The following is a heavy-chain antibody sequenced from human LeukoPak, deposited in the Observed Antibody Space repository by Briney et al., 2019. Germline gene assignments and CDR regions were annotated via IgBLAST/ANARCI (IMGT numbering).Heavy chain of an antibody. D-gene: IGHD6-19*01. CDR1: GYTFTSYY. CDR3: ARDSVSDTVRRGWSSKPAEYFDY. Sequence: ASVKVSCKASGYTFTSYYMHWVRQAPGQGLEWMGIINPSGGSTSYAQKFQGRVTMTRDTSTSTVYMELSSLRSEDTAVYYCARDSVSDTVRRGWSSKPAEYFDYWGQGTLVTVSS. V-gene: IGHV1-46*01. J-gene: IGHJ4*02. CDR2: INPSGGST.